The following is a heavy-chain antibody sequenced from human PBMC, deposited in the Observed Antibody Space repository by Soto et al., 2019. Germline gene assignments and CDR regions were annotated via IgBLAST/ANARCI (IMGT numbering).Heavy chain of an antibody. CDR3: ARGSWNDKYYFDY. D-gene: IGHD1-1*01. CDR1: GFTFDDYA. Sequence: EVQLVESGGGLVQPGRSLRLSCAASGFTFDDYAMHWVRQAPGKGLEWVSGISWNSGSIGYADSVKGRFTISRDKAKNSLYLQMNSLRAEDTALYYCARGSWNDKYYFDYWGQGTLVTVSS. J-gene: IGHJ4*02. V-gene: IGHV3-9*01. CDR2: ISWNSGSI.